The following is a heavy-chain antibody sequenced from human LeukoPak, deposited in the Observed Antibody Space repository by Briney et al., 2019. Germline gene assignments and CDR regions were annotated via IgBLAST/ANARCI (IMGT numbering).Heavy chain of an antibody. CDR2: IIPILGIA. V-gene: IGHV1-69*04. CDR1: GGTFSSYA. Sequence: GASVKVSCKASGGTFSSYAISWVRQAPGQGLEWMGRIIPILGIANYAQKFQGRVTITADKSTSTAYMELSSLRSEDTAVYYCASGNSSGYYYNWFDPWGQGTLVTVSS. CDR3: ASGNSSGYYYNWFDP. D-gene: IGHD3-22*01. J-gene: IGHJ5*02.